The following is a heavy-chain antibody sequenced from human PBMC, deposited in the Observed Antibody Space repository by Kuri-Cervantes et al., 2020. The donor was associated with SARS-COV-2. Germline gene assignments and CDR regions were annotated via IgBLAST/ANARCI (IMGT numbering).Heavy chain of an antibody. CDR3: ARVDGDYYDAFDI. V-gene: IGHV3-21*01. D-gene: IGHD4-17*01. CDR1: GFTFSSYS. CDR2: ISSSSSYT. J-gene: IGHJ3*02. Sequence: GESLKISCAASGFTFSSYSMNWVRQAPGKGLEWVSSISSSSSYTNYADSVKGRFTISRDNAKNSLYLQMNSLRAEDTAVYYCARVDGDYYDAFDIWGQGTMVTVSS.